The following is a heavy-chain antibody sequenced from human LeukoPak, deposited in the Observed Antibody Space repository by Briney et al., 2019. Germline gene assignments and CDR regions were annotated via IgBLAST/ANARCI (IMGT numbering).Heavy chain of an antibody. Sequence: GGSLRLSCAASGFTFSTYRMNWVRQAPGKGLEWVSHISSSSSAIYYADSVKGRFTISRDNAKNSLYLQMNSLRVEDTAVYYCARAPTVLVGYCSSSSCQADYWGQGTLVTVSS. V-gene: IGHV3-48*01. J-gene: IGHJ4*02. CDR1: GFTFSTYR. CDR3: ARAPTVLVGYCSSSSCQADY. D-gene: IGHD2-2*01. CDR2: ISSSSSAI.